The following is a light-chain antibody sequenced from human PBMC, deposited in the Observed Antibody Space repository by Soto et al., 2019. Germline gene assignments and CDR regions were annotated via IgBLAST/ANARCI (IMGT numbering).Light chain of an antibody. J-gene: IGKJ4*01. CDR1: QSISGW. CDR3: QQYDTFPLT. Sequence: DIPMTQSPATLSASVGDRVTIGCRASQSISGWLAWYQQKPGKAPKLLIYEASILESGVPSRFSGSGSATEFTLTISSLQPEDFASYYCQQYDTFPLTFGGGTKVDI. V-gene: IGKV1-5*03. CDR2: EAS.